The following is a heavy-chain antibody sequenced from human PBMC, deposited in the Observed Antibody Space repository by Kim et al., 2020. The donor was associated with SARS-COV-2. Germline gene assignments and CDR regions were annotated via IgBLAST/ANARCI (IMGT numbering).Heavy chain of an antibody. J-gene: IGHJ6*02. V-gene: IGHV3-11*05. CDR3: ARGAVTAHYYYYGMDV. Sequence: SVKGRFTRSRDNAKNSLYLQMNSLRAEDTAVYYCARGAVTAHYYYYGMDVWGQGTTVTVSS. D-gene: IGHD5-18*01.